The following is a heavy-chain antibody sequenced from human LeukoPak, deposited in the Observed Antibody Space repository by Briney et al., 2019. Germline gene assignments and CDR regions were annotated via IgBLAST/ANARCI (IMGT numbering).Heavy chain of an antibody. CDR2: IYYSGST. Sequence: SETLSLTCTVSGGSISSSSYYWGWIRQPPGKGLEWIGSIYYSGSTYCNPSLKSRVTISVDTSKNQFSLKLSSVTAADTAVYYCAGSGSYLYYFDYWGQGTLVTVSS. CDR3: AGSGSYLYYFDY. CDR1: GGSISSSSYY. D-gene: IGHD1-26*01. V-gene: IGHV4-39*01. J-gene: IGHJ4*02.